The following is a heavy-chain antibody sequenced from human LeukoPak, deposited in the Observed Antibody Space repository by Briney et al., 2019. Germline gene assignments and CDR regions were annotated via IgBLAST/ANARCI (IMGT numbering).Heavy chain of an antibody. CDR2: ISSRSTYI. CDR3: ARVLSGCETTRCELDY. V-gene: IGHV3-21*01. J-gene: IGHJ4*02. CDR1: GFAFSTYS. D-gene: IGHD1-26*01. Sequence: PGGSLRLSCAASGFAFSTYSMNWVRQAPGKGLEWVSSISSRSTYIYYADSVKGRVTISRDNAKDSLYLQMNSQRAEDTAVYYCARVLSGCETTRCELDYWGQGTLVTVSS.